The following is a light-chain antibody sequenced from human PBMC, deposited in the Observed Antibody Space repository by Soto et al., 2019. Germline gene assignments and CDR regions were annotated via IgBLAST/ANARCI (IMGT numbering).Light chain of an antibody. V-gene: IGKV3-15*01. CDR2: GAS. J-gene: IGKJ5*01. CDR3: QKYYSVLT. CDR1: QRISTN. Sequence: EIVMTQSPATLSVSPGESATLSCRASQRISTNLAWYQQKGGQPPRLLIYGASTRATGITQRFSGSGSGTDFSLTIISLQPEDVATYCCQKYYSVLTFGQGTRLEIK.